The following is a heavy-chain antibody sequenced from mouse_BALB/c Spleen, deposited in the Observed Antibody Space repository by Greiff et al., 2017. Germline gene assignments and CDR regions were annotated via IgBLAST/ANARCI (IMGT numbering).Heavy chain of an antibody. CDR2: ILPGSGST. CDR3: ARDTHYYAMDD. CDR1: GYTFSSYW. Sequence: QVQLQQSGAELMKPGASVKISCKATGYTFSSYWIEWVKQRPGHGLEWIGEILPGSGSTNYNEKFKGKATFTADTSSNTAYMQLSSLTSEDSAVYYCARDTHYYAMDDWGQGTSVTVSS. D-gene: IGHD5-1-1*01. J-gene: IGHJ4*01. V-gene: IGHV1-9*01.